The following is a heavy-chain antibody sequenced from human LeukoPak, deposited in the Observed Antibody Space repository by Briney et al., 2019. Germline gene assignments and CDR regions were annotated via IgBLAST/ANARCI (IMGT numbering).Heavy chain of an antibody. V-gene: IGHV3-30*18. Sequence: GGSLRLSCAASGFTFSSYGMHWVRQAPGKGLEWVAVISYDGSNKYYADSVKGRFTISRDNSKNTLYLQMNSLRAEDTAVYYCAKDLGYCSGGSCYSSYYYYGMDVWGKGTTDTVSS. CDR2: ISYDGSNK. CDR3: AKDLGYCSGGSCYSSYYYYGMDV. D-gene: IGHD2-15*01. CDR1: GFTFSSYG. J-gene: IGHJ6*04.